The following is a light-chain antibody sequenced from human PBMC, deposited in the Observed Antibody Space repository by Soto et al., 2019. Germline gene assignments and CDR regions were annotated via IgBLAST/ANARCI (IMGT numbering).Light chain of an antibody. Sequence: EIVVTQSPATLSVSPGERATLSCRASQSVGNNFACDQQKPAQAPRLLVFATSTRATGVPARSSGRGPGTQFTLTICSLQSEDFAVYYCPQYGDWPHTFGGGAKVAIE. CDR3: PQYGDWPHT. V-gene: IGKV3-15*01. J-gene: IGKJ4*01. CDR2: ATS. CDR1: QSVGNN.